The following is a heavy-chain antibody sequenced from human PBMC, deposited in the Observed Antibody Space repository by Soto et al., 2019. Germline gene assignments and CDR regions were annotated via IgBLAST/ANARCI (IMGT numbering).Heavy chain of an antibody. V-gene: IGHV1-2*04. CDR3: ARARRYSSSWYYFDY. J-gene: IGHJ4*02. CDR1: GYTFTGYY. D-gene: IGHD6-13*01. CDR2: INPNSGGT. Sequence: APVKVSCKASGYTFTGYYMHWVRQAPGQGLEWMGWINPNSGGTNYAQKFQGWVTMTRDTSISTAYMELSRLRSDDTAVYYCARARRYSSSWYYFDYWGQGTLVTVSS.